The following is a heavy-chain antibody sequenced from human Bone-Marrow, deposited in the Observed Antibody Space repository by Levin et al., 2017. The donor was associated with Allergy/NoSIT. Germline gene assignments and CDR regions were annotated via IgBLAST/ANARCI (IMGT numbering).Heavy chain of an antibody. Sequence: PGGSLRLSCVASGFTFSAYGMDWVRQAPGKGLEWVAVIWYDESNEDYADSVKGRFIISRDNSKNTLYLQMNNLRAEDTGVYYCVKDWGECSGGNCYIFESWGQGTLVTVSS. CDR1: GFTFSAYG. V-gene: IGHV3-33*06. CDR2: IWYDESNE. CDR3: VKDWGECSGGNCYIFES. J-gene: IGHJ4*02. D-gene: IGHD2-21*01.